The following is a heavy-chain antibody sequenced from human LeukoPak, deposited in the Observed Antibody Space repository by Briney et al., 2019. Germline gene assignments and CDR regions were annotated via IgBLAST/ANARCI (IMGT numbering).Heavy chain of an antibody. CDR1: GFTFSSYW. J-gene: IGHJ4*02. CDR2: IKQDGSDK. CDR3: ATHPGDYWFGYLQL. Sequence: GGSLRLSCAASGFTFSSYWMSWVRQAPGKGLEWVAHIKQDGSDKYYVDSVKGRFTVSRDNAKNSLCLQMSSLRAEDTAVYYCATHPGDYWFGYLQLWGQGTLVTVSS. V-gene: IGHV3-7*01. D-gene: IGHD3-10*01.